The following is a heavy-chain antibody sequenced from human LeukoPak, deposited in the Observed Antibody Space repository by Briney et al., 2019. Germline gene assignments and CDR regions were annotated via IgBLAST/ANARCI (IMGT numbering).Heavy chain of an antibody. J-gene: IGHJ3*01. Sequence: PSETLSLTCAVYGGSFSGYYWSWIRQPPGKGLEWIGEINHSGSTNNNPSLKSRVTISVDTSKNQLSLKLSSVTAADTAVYYCAKARAVTTVLDAFDVWGQGTMVTVSS. CDR3: AKARAVTTVLDAFDV. CDR2: INHSGST. D-gene: IGHD4-17*01. CDR1: GGSFSGYY. V-gene: IGHV4-34*01.